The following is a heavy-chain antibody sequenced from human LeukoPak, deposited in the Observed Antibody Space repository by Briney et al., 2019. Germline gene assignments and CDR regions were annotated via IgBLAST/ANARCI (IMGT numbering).Heavy chain of an antibody. CDR1: GFTFDDYG. V-gene: IGHV3-20*04. J-gene: IGHJ4*02. D-gene: IGHD1-26*01. CDR2: INWNGGST. CDR3: ARDLVSGSSTDDY. Sequence: GGSLRLSCAASGFTFDDYGMSWVRQAPGKGLEWVSGINWNGGSTGYADSVKGRFTISRDNAKSSLYLQMNSLRAEGTALYYCARDLVSGSSTDDYWGQGTLVSVSS.